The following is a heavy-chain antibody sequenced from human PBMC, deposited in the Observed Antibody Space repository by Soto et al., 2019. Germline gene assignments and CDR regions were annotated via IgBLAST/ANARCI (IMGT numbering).Heavy chain of an antibody. Sequence: SGPTLVNPTETLTLTCTVSGFSLSNARMGVSWIRQSPGKALEWLAHIFSNDEKSYSTTLKNRLTISKDTSNSQVVRTMTNMDPVDTATYYCVQSRCGGDCLQSYSSHSYYGLDVWGQGTTVTVSS. CDR1: GFSLSNARMG. V-gene: IGHV2-26*01. CDR3: VQSRCGGDCLQSYSSHSYYGLDV. J-gene: IGHJ6*02. CDR2: IFSNDEK. D-gene: IGHD2-21*02.